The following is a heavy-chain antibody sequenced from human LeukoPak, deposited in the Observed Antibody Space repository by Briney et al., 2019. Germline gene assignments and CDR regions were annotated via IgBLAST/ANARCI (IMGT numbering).Heavy chain of an antibody. CDR1: GTSISSHY. V-gene: IGHV4-4*07. CDR3: ATGESLDY. CDR2: LYTSGST. D-gene: IGHD1-14*01. J-gene: IGHJ4*02. Sequence: SETLSLTCTVSGTSISSHYWSWLRQPAGKGLEWIGRLYTSGSTKSNPSLKSRVSMSVDTSKNQFSPKLSSVTAADTAVYLCATGESLDYWGQGTLVTVSS.